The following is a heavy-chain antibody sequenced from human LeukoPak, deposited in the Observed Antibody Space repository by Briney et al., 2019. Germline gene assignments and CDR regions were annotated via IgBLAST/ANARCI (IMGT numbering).Heavy chain of an antibody. CDR3: ARAYSERYGLGYYYMDV. CDR1: GFTFSSYS. V-gene: IGHV3-21*01. D-gene: IGHD1-26*01. J-gene: IGHJ6*03. CDR2: ISSGSSYI. Sequence: GGSLRLSCAASGFTFSSYSMNWVRKVPEKGLEWVSSISSGSSYIYYADSGKGRFTISRDNAKKSLYLQMNSLRVEDTAVYYCARAYSERYGLGYYYMDVWGKGTTVTVSS.